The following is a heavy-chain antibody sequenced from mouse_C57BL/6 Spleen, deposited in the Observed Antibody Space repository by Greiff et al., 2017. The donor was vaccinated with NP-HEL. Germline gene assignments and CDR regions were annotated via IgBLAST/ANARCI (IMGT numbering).Heavy chain of an antibody. J-gene: IGHJ4*01. D-gene: IGHD1-1*01. CDR3: ARGGLLRGYYAMDY. CDR1: GFTFSSYA. CDR2: ISDGGSYT. Sequence: EVQLQQSGGGLVKPGGSLKLSCAASGFTFSSYAMSWVRQTPEKRLEWVATISDGGSYTYYPDNVKGRFTISRDNAKNNLYLQMSHLKSEDTAMYYCARGGLLRGYYAMDYWGQGTSVTVSS. V-gene: IGHV5-4*01.